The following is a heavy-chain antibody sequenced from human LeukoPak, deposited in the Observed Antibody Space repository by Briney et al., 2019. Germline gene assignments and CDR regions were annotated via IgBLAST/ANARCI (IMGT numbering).Heavy chain of an antibody. CDR2: ISYSGGT. D-gene: IGHD7-27*01. J-gene: IGHJ4*02. V-gene: IGHV4-39*01. CDR3: ARRSIELGIYY. CDR1: GGSLISNNHY. Sequence: SETLSLTCTVSGGSLISNNHYWGWPRQPPGTGLEWFGSISYSGGTAYNPSLRSRVTISVDTSKNQFSLKLSSVTAADTAVYYCARRSIELGIYYWGQGTLVTVSS.